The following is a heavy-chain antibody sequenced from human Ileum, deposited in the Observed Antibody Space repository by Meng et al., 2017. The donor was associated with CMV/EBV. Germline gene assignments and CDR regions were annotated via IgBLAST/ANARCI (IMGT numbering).Heavy chain of an antibody. J-gene: IGHJ4*02. V-gene: IGHV3-73*01. Sequence: GGSLRLSCAASGFTFSGSAMHWVRQASGKGLEWVGRIRSKANSYATAYAASVKGRFTISRDDSKNTAYLQMNSLKTEATSVYYCTRARCSSTSCYLDYWGQGTLVTVSS. CDR1: GFTFSGSA. D-gene: IGHD2-2*01. CDR3: TRARCSSTSCYLDY. CDR2: IRSKANSYAT.